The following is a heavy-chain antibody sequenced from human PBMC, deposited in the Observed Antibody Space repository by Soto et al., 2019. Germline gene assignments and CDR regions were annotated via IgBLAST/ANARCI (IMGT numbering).Heavy chain of an antibody. CDR3: LSGCTNGVCYGAYYYYYGMDV. CDR2: ISRSGDYI. D-gene: IGHD2-8*01. J-gene: IGHJ6*02. Sequence: PGGTLRLCCAASGFTFSTYTMNWVRQAPGKGLEWVSSISRSGDYIYYADSVRGRFTISRDDAKNSLYLQMNSLRAEDTAVYYCLSGCTNGVCYGAYYYYYGMDVWGQGTTVTSP. V-gene: IGHV3-21*01. CDR1: GFTFSTYT.